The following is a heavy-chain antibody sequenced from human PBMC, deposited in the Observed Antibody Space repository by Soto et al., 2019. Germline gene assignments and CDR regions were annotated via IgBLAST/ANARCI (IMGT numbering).Heavy chain of an antibody. J-gene: IGHJ5*02. D-gene: IGHD1-26*01. Sequence: VGSLRLSCAASGFIFENFGMSWVRQAPGKGLEWISSISGSGFKKYYADSVKGRFTISRDNSKSTVYLELNNLSAEDTAVYHCAKNQGVELVPLATVDWFDPWGQGSVVT. V-gene: IGHV3-23*01. CDR2: ISGSGFKK. CDR1: GFIFENFG. CDR3: AKNQGVELVPLATVDWFDP.